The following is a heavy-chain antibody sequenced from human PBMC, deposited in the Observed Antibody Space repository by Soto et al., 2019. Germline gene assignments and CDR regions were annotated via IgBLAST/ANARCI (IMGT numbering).Heavy chain of an antibody. CDR2: ISGSGFKK. V-gene: IGHV3-23*01. J-gene: IGHJ5*02. D-gene: IGHD1-26*01. CDR1: GLIFENFG. Sequence: GGSLRLSCAASGLIFENFGMSWVRQAPGKGLEWISSISGSGFKKYYADSVKGRFTISRDNSKSTVYLELNNLSAEDTAVYHCAKNQGVELVPLATVDWFDPWGQGSVVTVSS. CDR3: AKNQGVELVPLATVDWFDP.